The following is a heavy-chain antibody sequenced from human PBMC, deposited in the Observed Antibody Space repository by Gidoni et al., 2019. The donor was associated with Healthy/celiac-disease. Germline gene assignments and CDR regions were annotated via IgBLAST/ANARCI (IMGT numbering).Heavy chain of an antibody. D-gene: IGHD3-10*01. Sequence: QVQLQQWGAGLLKPSETLSLTCAVYGGSFSGYYWSWLRQPPGKGLEWIGEINHSGSTNYNPSLKSRVTISVDTSKNQFSLKLSSVTAADTAVYYCARRGEGIQQLWVRGVTLRRSFDYWGQGTLVTVSS. CDR1: GGSFSGYY. V-gene: IGHV4-34*01. CDR3: ARRGEGIQQLWVRGVTLRRSFDY. J-gene: IGHJ4*02. CDR2: INHSGST.